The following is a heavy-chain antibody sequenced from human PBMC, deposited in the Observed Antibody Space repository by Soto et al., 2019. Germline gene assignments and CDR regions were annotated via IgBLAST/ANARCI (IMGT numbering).Heavy chain of an antibody. CDR1: RFTFSSYG. D-gene: IGHD6-25*01. CDR2: ISYDGSNK. Sequence: VQLLESGGGLVQPGGSLRLSCAASRFTFSSYGMHWVRQAPGKGLEWVAVISYDGSNKYYADSVKGRFTISRDNSKNTLYLQMNSLRAEDTAVYYCAKPRLQENWFDPWGQGTLVTVSS. CDR3: AKPRLQENWFDP. J-gene: IGHJ5*02. V-gene: IGHV3-30*18.